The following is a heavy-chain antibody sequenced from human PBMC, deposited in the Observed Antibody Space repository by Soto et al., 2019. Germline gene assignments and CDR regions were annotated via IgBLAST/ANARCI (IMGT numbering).Heavy chain of an antibody. V-gene: IGHV5-10-1*01. CDR1: GYSFAVYW. Sequence: GESLKISCKGSGYSFAVYWITWVRQKPGKGLEWMGRIDPSDSQTYYSPSFRGHVTISVTKSITTVFLQWSSLRASDTAMYCCARXIYDSDTGPNFQYYFDSWGQGTPVTVSS. D-gene: IGHD3-22*01. CDR2: IDPSDSQT. J-gene: IGHJ4*02. CDR3: ARXIYDSDTGPNFQYYFDS.